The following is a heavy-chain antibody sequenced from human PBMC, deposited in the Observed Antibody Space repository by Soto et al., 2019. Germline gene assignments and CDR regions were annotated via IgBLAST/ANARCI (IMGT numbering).Heavy chain of an antibody. Sequence: GESLKISCKGSGYTFTSNWIGWVRQMPGKGLELMGIIYPGDSDTRYSPPFQGQVTISADKSISTAYLQWSSLKASDTAMYYCARTAAAGKYYYGMDVWGQGTTVTVSS. CDR2: IYPGDSDT. V-gene: IGHV5-51*01. D-gene: IGHD6-13*01. CDR1: GYTFTSNW. CDR3: ARTAAAGKYYYGMDV. J-gene: IGHJ6*02.